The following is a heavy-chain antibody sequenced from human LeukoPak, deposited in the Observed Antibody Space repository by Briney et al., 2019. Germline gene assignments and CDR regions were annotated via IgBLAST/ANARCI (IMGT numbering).Heavy chain of an antibody. CDR2: IRDGGGNK. V-gene: IGHV3-30*02. CDR1: GFTFSGDG. J-gene: IGHJ4*02. CDR3: AKDGRMGVDY. D-gene: IGHD1-26*01. Sequence: GGSLRLSCAASGFTFSGDGMHWVRQAPGKGLEWVAFIRDGGGNKYYAESVKGRFTISRDNSKNTLYMQMNSLRAEDTAIYYCAKDGRMGVDYWGQGTLVTGPS.